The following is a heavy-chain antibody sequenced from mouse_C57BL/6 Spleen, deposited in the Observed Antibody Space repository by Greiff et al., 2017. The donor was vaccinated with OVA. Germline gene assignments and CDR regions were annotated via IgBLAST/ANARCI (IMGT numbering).Heavy chain of an antibody. CDR3: ARGPVVARAMYY. CDR2: ISSGSSNI. J-gene: IGHJ4*01. D-gene: IGHD1-1*01. V-gene: IGHV5-17*01. Sequence: DVKLLESGGDLVKPGGSLKLSCAASGFTFRDYGMHWVSQAPEKGLEWVAYISSGSSNIYYADTVKGQFTIARDKAKNTLFLQMISLRSEDTAMYYCARGPVVARAMYYWGQGTSVTVSS. CDR1: GFTFRDYG.